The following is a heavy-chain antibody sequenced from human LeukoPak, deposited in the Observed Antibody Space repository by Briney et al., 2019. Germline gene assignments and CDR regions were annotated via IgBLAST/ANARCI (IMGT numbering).Heavy chain of an antibody. J-gene: IGHJ4*02. D-gene: IGHD3-10*01. CDR2: INHSGST. CDR3: ARARRYYGSGSYYKRSPTFDY. V-gene: IGHV4-34*01. Sequence: SETLSLTCAVYGGSFSGYYWSWIRQPPGKGLEWIGEINHSGSTNYNPSLKSRVTISVDTSKNQFSLKLGSVTAADTAVYYCARARRYYGSGSYYKRSPTFDYWGQGTLVTVSS. CDR1: GGSFSGYY.